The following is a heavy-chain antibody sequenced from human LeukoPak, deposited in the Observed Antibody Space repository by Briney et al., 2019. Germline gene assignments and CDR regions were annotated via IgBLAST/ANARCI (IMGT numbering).Heavy chain of an antibody. J-gene: IGHJ4*02. D-gene: IGHD3-9*01. CDR3: AKVNLGALLDGTFFDY. CDR2: IFGGGGST. Sequence: GGSLRLSCAASGFTLSSFALGWVRQAPGKGVEWVSAIFGGGGSTYYADSVKGRFTISRDNSRNTLYLHMRSLRAEDTAVYYCAKVNLGALLDGTFFDYWGQGTLVTVSS. CDR1: GFTLSSFA. V-gene: IGHV3-23*01.